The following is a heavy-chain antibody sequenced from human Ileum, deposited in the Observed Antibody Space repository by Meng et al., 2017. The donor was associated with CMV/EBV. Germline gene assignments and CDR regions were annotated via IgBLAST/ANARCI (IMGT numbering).Heavy chain of an antibody. CDR1: GGSIGSGDYY. J-gene: IGHJ4*02. CDR2: IHISGAT. Sequence: QVQLQGSGPGLVGPSGTLSLTCTASGGSIGSGDYYWSWIRQPAGKGLEWIGRIHISGATNYNPSLKSRVTMSVDTSKNQFSLKVRSVTAADTAVYYCAREMSRTGFFDYWGQGNLVTVSS. D-gene: IGHD1-1*01. V-gene: IGHV4-61*02. CDR3: AREMSRTGFFDY.